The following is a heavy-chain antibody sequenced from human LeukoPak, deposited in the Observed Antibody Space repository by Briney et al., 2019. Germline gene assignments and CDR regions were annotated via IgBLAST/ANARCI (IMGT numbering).Heavy chain of an antibody. D-gene: IGHD6-19*01. CDR3: ARAQWLANYYNYGMDV. V-gene: IGHV3-33*01. CDR2: IWYDGSNK. J-gene: IGHJ6*02. CDR1: GFTFSSCG. Sequence: GGSLILSCAASGFTFSSCGMHRVRQAPGKVLEWVAVIWYDGSNKYYADSVKGRFTISRDNSKNTLYLQMNSLRAEDTAVYYCARAQWLANYYNYGMDVWGQGTTVTVSS.